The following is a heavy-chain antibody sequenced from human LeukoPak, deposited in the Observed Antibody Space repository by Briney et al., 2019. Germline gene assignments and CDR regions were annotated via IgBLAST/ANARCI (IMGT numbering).Heavy chain of an antibody. Sequence: GGSLRLSCAASGFTVSSNYMSWVRQAPGKGLEWVSVIYSGGSTYYADSVKGRFTISRDNSKNTLYLQMNSLRAEDTAVYYCVRDVGGYYPGGYWGQGTLVTVSS. J-gene: IGHJ4*02. V-gene: IGHV3-66*01. D-gene: IGHD3-22*01. CDR1: GFTVSSNY. CDR2: IYSGGST. CDR3: VRDVGGYYPGGY.